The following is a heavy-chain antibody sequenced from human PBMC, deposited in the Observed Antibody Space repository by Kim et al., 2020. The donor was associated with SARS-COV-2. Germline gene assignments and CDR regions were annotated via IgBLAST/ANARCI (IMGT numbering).Heavy chain of an antibody. D-gene: IGHD2-8*02. CDR2: TN. Sequence: TNEYAAPVKGRFTISRDDSQNRVYLQMNTREGEDTAVYYCAAGAGRSDTDYWGQGTLVTVSS. J-gene: IGHJ4*02. V-gene: IGHV3-15*01. CDR3: AAGAGRSDTDY.